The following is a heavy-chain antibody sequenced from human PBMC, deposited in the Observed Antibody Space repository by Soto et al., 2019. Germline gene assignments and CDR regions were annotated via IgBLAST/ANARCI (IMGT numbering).Heavy chain of an antibody. V-gene: IGHV4-59*01. CDR3: ARARFCTSTSCYHYFDF. Sequence: PSETLSLTCTVSGDSIRSYYWSWIRQPPGRGLEWIGYIYNNGRTDYNPSLKSRVTISVDTSKNHFSLKLSSVTPADTAVYYCARARFCTSTSCYHYFDFWGQGTLVTVSS. D-gene: IGHD2-2*01. CDR1: GDSIRSYY. J-gene: IGHJ4*02. CDR2: IYNNGRT.